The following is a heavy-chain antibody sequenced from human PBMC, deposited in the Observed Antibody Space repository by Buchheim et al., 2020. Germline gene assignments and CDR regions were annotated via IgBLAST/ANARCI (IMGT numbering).Heavy chain of an antibody. Sequence: QITLKESGPTLVKPTQTLPLTCTFSGFSLSTNGVGVGWIRQSPGKALEWLGIIYWDDDRRYSPSLKSTLTIPKDTSKNQVGLTMTNMDPVDSATYYCAHSRPATNTNEYYFDNWGQGTL. J-gene: IGHJ4*02. CDR3: AHSRPATNTNEYYFDN. D-gene: IGHD2-8*01. V-gene: IGHV2-5*02. CDR2: IYWDDDR. CDR1: GFSLSTNGVG.